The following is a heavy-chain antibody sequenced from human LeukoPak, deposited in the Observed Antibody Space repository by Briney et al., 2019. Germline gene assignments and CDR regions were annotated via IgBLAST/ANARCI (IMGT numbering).Heavy chain of an antibody. CDR1: GGSFSGYY. J-gene: IGHJ6*02. D-gene: IGHD1-7*01. CDR2: INHSGST. V-gene: IGHV4-34*01. CDR3: ARGLLPLRGTTGRGKSGRPSGDYYYGMDV. Sequence: KASETLSLTCAVYGGSFSGYYWSWIRQPPGKGLEWIGEINHSGSTNYNPSLKSRVTISVDTSKNQFSLKLSSVTAADTAVYYCARGLLPLRGTTGRGKSGRPSGDYYYGMDVWGQGTTVTVSS.